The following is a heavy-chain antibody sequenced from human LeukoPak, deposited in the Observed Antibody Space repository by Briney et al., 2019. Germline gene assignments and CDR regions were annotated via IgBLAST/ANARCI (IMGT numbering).Heavy chain of an antibody. CDR1: GFTFSNYE. CDR2: ISTGGSKT. V-gene: IGHV3-48*03. Sequence: PGGSLRLSCAASGFTFSNYEMTWVRQAPGKGLEWISYISTGGSKTSHADSVKGRFTISRDNSKNTLYLQMNSLRAEDTAVYYCAKSGRWGYCTNGVCSKTRGDLIDYWGQGTLVTVSS. D-gene: IGHD2-8*01. CDR3: AKSGRWGYCTNGVCSKTRGDLIDY. J-gene: IGHJ4*02.